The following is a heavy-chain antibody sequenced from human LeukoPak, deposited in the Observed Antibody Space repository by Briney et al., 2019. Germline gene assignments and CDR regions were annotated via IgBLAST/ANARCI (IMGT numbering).Heavy chain of an antibody. D-gene: IGHD6-19*01. J-gene: IGHJ6*02. CDR3: AKDGGEWLPSSYGMDV. CDR1: GFTFSSYG. CDR2: ISYDGSNK. V-gene: IGHV3-30*18. Sequence: GGSLRLSCAASGFTFSSYGMHWARQAPGEGLEWVAVISYDGSNKYYADSVKGRFTISRDNSKNTLYLQMNSLRAEDTAVYYCAKDGGEWLPSSYGMDVWGQGTTVTVSS.